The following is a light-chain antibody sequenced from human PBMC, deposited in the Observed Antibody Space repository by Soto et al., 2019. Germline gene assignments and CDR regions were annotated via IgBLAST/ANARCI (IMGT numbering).Light chain of an antibody. V-gene: IGKV3-15*01. Sequence: EIVMTQSPATLSVSPGERATLSCRASQGVGSTLAWYQQKPGQTPRLLLYAASTSATGVPARFSGSGSGTEVTLTIKSLHSDDFAVYYWQQYHSWPLTFGGGTKVESK. CDR1: QGVGST. CDR3: QQYHSWPLT. J-gene: IGKJ4*01. CDR2: AAS.